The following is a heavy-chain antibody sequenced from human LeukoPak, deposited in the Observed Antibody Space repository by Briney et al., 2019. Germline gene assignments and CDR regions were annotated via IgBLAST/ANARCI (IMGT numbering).Heavy chain of an antibody. CDR1: GYSFISYG. CDR3: ARREFTPAGPGNYHYYYLDV. Sequence: ASVKVSCKASGYSFISYGISWVRQAPGQGLEWMGWINPNSGGTNFAQKFQGRVTMTRDTSISTAYMELDRLTSGDTAIYYCARREFTPAGPGNYHYYYLDVWGKGTMLTVSS. CDR2: INPNSGGT. J-gene: IGHJ6*03. D-gene: IGHD6-13*01. V-gene: IGHV1-2*02.